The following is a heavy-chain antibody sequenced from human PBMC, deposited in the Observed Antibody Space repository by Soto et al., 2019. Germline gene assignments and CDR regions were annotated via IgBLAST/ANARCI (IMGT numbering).Heavy chain of an antibody. J-gene: IGHJ4*02. V-gene: IGHV1-69*01. D-gene: IGHD5-12*01. CDR3: ARDRSMDGYNSRSFDH. CDR1: GGTFSSFG. CDR2: IIPLYGTA. Sequence: QVQLVQSGAEVKKPGSSVKVSCKASGGTFSSFGFNWVRQAPGQGLEWMGGIIPLYGTANHAQRFQGRVTISADESTSTVYMELISLRSEDTAIYYCARDRSMDGYNSRSFDHWGQGTLVTVSS.